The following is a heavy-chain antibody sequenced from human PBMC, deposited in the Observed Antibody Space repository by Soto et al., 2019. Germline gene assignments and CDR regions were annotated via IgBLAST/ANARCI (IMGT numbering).Heavy chain of an antibody. CDR2: IIPIYGTA. CDR3: ARDGHVYNYWYFDL. D-gene: IGHD1-1*01. V-gene: IGHV1-69*01. CDR1: GDTFNKYT. J-gene: IGHJ2*01. Sequence: QVQLVQSGAEVREPGSSVKVSCKVSGDTFNKYTINWVRQAPGQGLEWMAGIIPIYGTANYALKFHDRIKVTADESTATAHMELNSLTSEDTAIYYCARDGHVYNYWYFDLWGRGTLITVSS.